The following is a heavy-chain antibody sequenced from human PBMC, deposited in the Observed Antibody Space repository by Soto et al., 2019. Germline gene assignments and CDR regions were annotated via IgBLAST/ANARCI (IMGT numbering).Heavy chain of an antibody. J-gene: IGHJ4*02. CDR2: IYHSGST. CDR3: TNSHAGAHITAAVH. CDR1: GGSISSGGYS. D-gene: IGHD6-13*01. V-gene: IGHV4-30-2*01. Sequence: PSETLSLTCAVSGGSISSGGYSWGWIRQPPGKGLEWIGYIYHSGSTYYNPSLKSRITISVDRSKNQFSLKLSSVTAADTAVYYCTNSHAGAHITAAVHWGQGTLVTVSS.